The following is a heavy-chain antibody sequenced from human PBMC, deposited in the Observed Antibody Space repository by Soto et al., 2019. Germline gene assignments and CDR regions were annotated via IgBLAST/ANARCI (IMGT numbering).Heavy chain of an antibody. V-gene: IGHV4-4*07. CDR2: IYTSGST. J-gene: IGHJ6*02. CDR1: GGSISSYY. CDR3: ARDIVVVPAAPYYYGMDV. D-gene: IGHD2-2*01. Sequence: SETLYLTCTVSGGSISSYYWSWIRQPAGKGLEWIGRIYTSGSTNYNPSRKSRVTMSVDTSKNQFSLKLSSVTAADTAVYYCARDIVVVPAAPYYYGMDVWGQGTTVTVSS.